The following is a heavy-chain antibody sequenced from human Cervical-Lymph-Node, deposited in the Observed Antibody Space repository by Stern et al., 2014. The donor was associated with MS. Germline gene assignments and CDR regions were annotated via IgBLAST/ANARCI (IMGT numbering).Heavy chain of an antibody. V-gene: IGHV5-51*03. D-gene: IGHD5-24*01. Sequence: EVQLVQSGAEVKKPGESLRISCEVSGYKFTNNWIGWVRQMPGKGLEWMGIIYPGDSETRYSPSFQGQVTIVVDKSNTTAYLQWSSLKAADTALYYCARRGHGYMGIDYWGQGTPVTVSS. J-gene: IGHJ4*02. CDR2: IYPGDSET. CDR3: ARRGHGYMGIDY. CDR1: GYKFTNNW.